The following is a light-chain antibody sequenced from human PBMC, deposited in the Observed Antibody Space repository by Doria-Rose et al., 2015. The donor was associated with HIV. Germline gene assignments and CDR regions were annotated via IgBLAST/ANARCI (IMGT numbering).Light chain of an antibody. V-gene: IGKV4-1*01. CDR2: WAS. CDR1: QSLLYTSKNY. J-gene: IGKJ3*01. Sequence: DIQVTQSPESLGMSLGERATLNCKSNQSLLYTSKNYLAWYQQRPGQPPKLLIYWASTRQSGVPAQFSGSGSGTDFTLTISSLEAEDVAVYYCHQYYDTPSLGPGTTVDIK. CDR3: HQYYDTPS.